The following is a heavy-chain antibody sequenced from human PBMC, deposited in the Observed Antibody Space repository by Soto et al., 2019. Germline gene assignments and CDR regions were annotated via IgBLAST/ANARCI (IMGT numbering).Heavy chain of an antibody. CDR3: ARTILTGYYNYYYGMNV. J-gene: IGHJ6*02. V-gene: IGHV5-51*01. CDR1: GYSFNAYW. Sequence: GASLKISCKGSGYSFNAYWIAWVRQMPGKGLEWMGIIYPGDSDARYSPSFQGQVTISADKSINTAYLQWSSLKASDTAVYYCARTILTGYYNYYYGMNVWGQGTTVTVSS. CDR2: IYPGDSDA. D-gene: IGHD3-9*01.